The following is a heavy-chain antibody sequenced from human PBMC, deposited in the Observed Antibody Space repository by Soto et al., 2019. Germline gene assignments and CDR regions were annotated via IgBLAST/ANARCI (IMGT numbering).Heavy chain of an antibody. V-gene: IGHV4-30-2*01. J-gene: IGHJ4*02. D-gene: IGHD3-10*01. CDR3: ARPVTYFHGSESSNFDS. CDR2: IYLSGST. Sequence: QLQLQESGSGLVKPSQTLSLTCAVSSDSIISGAYSWSWIRQPPGKGLEWIGYIYLSGSTKYNPSLKSRVTMSIDTSKNDFSLKLRSVTAADTAVYYCARPVTYFHGSESSNFDSWGQGTLVTVSS. CDR1: SDSIISGAYS.